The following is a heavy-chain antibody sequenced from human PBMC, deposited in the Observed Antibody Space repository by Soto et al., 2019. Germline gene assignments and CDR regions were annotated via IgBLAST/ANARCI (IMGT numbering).Heavy chain of an antibody. J-gene: IGHJ4*02. V-gene: IGHV1-69*13. CDR1: GGTFSSYA. Sequence: GASVKVSCKASGGTFSSYAISWVRHAPGQGLEWMGGIIPIFGTANYAQKFQGRVTITADESTSTAYMELSSLRSEDTAVYYCARDSALGIPYDSSGYYSGNFDYWGQGTLVTVSS. CDR3: ARDSALGIPYDSSGYYSGNFDY. D-gene: IGHD3-22*01. CDR2: IIPIFGTA.